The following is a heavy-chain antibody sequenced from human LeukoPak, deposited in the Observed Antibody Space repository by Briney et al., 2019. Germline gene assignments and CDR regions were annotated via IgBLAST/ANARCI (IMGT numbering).Heavy chain of an antibody. CDR1: GGSISSGSYS. D-gene: IGHD6-19*01. V-gene: IGHV4-39*07. CDR2: IYYSGST. Sequence: PSETLSLTCTVSGGSISSGSYSWSWIRQPPGKGLEWIGHIYYSGSTYYNPSLKSRVTISVDTSKNQFSLKLSSVTAADTAVYYCARSPYSSGWYGAWGQGTLVTVSS. CDR3: ARSPYSSGWYGA. J-gene: IGHJ4*02.